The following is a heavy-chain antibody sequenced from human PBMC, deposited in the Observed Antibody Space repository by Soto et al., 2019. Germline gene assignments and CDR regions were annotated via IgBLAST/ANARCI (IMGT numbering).Heavy chain of an antibody. D-gene: IGHD3-3*01. V-gene: IGHV1-46*03. CDR3: VRGITIFGVVIMFDYYYYMDV. CDR2: INPSGGST. CDR1: GYTFTSYY. Sequence: ASVKVSCKASGYTFTSYYMHWVRQAPGQGLEWMGIINPSGGSTSYAQKFQGRVTMTRDTSTSTVYMELSSLRSEDTAVYYCVRGITIFGVVIMFDYYYYMDVWGKGTTVTVSS. J-gene: IGHJ6*03.